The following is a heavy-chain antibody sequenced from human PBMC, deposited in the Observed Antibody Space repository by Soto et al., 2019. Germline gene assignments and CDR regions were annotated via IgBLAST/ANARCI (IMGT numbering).Heavy chain of an antibody. CDR2: ISWNSGSI. CDR1: GFTFDDYA. V-gene: IGHV3-9*01. J-gene: IGHJ6*03. CDR3: AKGESFSDILTGYYRYYYMDF. D-gene: IGHD3-9*01. Sequence: GGSLRLSCAASGFTFDDYAMHWVRQAPGKGLEWVSGISWNSGSIGYADSVKGRFTISRDNAKNSLYLQMNSLRAEDTALYYCAKGESFSDILTGYYRYYYMDFSGKGTIVTVSS.